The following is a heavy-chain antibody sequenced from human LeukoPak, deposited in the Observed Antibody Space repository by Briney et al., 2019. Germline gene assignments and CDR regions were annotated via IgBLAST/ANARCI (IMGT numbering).Heavy chain of an antibody. J-gene: IGHJ4*02. CDR3: AIFSYSRSSGRDF. CDR2: VYPEDSDT. Sequence: GESLKISCKGSGYSFTSYWIGWVRQTSGRRLEWMGIVYPEDSDTRYSPSFKSQVTISADKSISTAYLQWSSLKASDTAQYYCAIFSYSRSSGRDFWGQGTLVTVSS. D-gene: IGHD6-6*01. CDR1: GYSFTSYW. V-gene: IGHV5-51*01.